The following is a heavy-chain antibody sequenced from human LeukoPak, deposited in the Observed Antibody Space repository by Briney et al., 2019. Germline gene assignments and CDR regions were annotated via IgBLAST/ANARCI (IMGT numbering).Heavy chain of an antibody. CDR1: GFTFSSWW. D-gene: IGHD1-20*01. Sequence: GGSLRLSCAASGFTFSSWWMSWVRQAPGKGLEWVANIKQDGSEKYYVVSVKGRFTISRDNAENSLYLQMNSLRVEDTAVYYCARVQYNWKNTFDIWGQGTMVTVSS. J-gene: IGHJ3*02. CDR2: IKQDGSEK. V-gene: IGHV3-7*05. CDR3: ARVQYNWKNTFDI.